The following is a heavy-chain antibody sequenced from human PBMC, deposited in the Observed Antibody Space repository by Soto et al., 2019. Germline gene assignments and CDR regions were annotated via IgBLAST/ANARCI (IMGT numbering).Heavy chain of an antibody. V-gene: IGHV5-51*01. CDR2: IYAGDSDT. CDR3: ARPNYYHYDMDV. J-gene: IGHJ6*02. Sequence: AESLTTSRKVSGYSFSSYWIGWVLQMPGKGLEWMGTIYAGDSDTRYSPSFQGQVTISADKFISTAFLQWSSLKASDTAIYYCARPNYYHYDMDVWGQGTTVTVSS. CDR1: GYSFSSYW.